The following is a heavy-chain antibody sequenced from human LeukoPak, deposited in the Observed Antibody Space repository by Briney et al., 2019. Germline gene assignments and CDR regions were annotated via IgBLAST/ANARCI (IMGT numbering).Heavy chain of an antibody. Sequence: SETLSHTCAVYGGSFSGYYWSWIRKPPGKGLEWIGEINHSGSTNYNPSLKSRVTISVDTSKNQFSLKLSSVTAADTAVYYCATVSGRYYFRYFDYWGQGTLVTVSS. D-gene: IGHD1-26*01. J-gene: IGHJ4*02. V-gene: IGHV4-34*01. CDR3: ATVSGRYYFRYFDY. CDR1: GGSFSGYY. CDR2: INHSGST.